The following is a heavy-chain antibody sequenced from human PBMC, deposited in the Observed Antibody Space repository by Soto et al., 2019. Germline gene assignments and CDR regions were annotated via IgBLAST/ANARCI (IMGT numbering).Heavy chain of an antibody. CDR3: AKDLGSGYYPLDY. CDR1: GFTFDDYA. CDR2: ISWNSGSI. V-gene: IGHV3-9*01. Sequence: PGGSLRLSCAASGFTFDDYAMHWVRQAPGKGLEWVSGISWNSGSIGYADSVKGRFTISRDNAKNSLYLQMNSLRAEDTALYYCAKDLGSGYYPLDYWGQGTLVTVSS. D-gene: IGHD3-22*01. J-gene: IGHJ4*02.